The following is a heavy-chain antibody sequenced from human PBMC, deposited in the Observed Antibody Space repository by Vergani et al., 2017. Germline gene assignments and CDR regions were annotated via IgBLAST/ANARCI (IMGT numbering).Heavy chain of an antibody. J-gene: IGHJ6*03. CDR3: ASPAYCGGDCYPHHYYYYYMDV. D-gene: IGHD2-21*01. CDR1: GGTFSSYA. CDR2: IIPIFGTA. Sequence: QVQLVQSGAEVKKPGSSVKVSCKASGGTFSSYAISWVRQAPGQGLEWMGGIIPIFGTANYAQKFQGSVTITADESTSTAYMELSSLRSEDTAVYYCASPAYCGGDCYPHHYYYYYMDVWGKGTTVTVSS. V-gene: IGHV1-69*01.